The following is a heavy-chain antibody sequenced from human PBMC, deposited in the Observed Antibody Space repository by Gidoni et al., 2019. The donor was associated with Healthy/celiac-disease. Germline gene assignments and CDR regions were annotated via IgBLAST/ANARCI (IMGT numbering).Heavy chain of an antibody. D-gene: IGHD2-2*01. V-gene: IGHV4-39*01. Sequence: QLQLQESGPGLVKPSETLSLTCTVSGVSISRSSYYWGWIRQPPGKGLEWIGSIYYSGSTYYNPSLKSRVTISVDTSKNQFSLKLSSVTAADTAVYYCASLGYCSSTSCYLDYWGQGTLVTVSS. CDR2: IYYSGST. CDR3: ASLGYCSSTSCYLDY. J-gene: IGHJ4*02. CDR1: GVSISRSSYY.